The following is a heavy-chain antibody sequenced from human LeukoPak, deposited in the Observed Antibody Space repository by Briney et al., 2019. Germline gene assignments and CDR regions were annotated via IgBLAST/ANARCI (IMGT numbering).Heavy chain of an antibody. CDR3: AKEGGGYDSSGSDAFDI. Sequence: GGSLRLSCAASGSSFSIYGMHWVRQAPGKGLEWVTFIRYDGSNKYSADSVKGRFTISRDNSKSTLYLQMNSLRAEDTAVYYCAKEGGGYDSSGSDAFDIWGQGTMVTVSS. D-gene: IGHD3-22*01. V-gene: IGHV3-30*02. J-gene: IGHJ3*02. CDR1: GSSFSIYG. CDR2: IRYDGSNK.